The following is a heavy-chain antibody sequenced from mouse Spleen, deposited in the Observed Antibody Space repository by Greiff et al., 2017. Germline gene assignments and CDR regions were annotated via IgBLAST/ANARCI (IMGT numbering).Heavy chain of an antibody. CDR3: ARHEREGTTAHAWFAY. J-gene: IGHJ3*01. CDR1: GFTFSSYA. CDR2: ISSGGGNT. V-gene: IGHV5-9-3*01. Sequence: EVQGVESGGGLVKLGGSLKLSCAASGFTFSSYAMSWVRQTPEKRLEWVATISSGGGNTYYPDSVKGRFTISRDNAKNTLYLQMSSLKSEDTAMYYCARHEREGTTAHAWFAYWGQGTLVTVSA. D-gene: IGHD1-2*01.